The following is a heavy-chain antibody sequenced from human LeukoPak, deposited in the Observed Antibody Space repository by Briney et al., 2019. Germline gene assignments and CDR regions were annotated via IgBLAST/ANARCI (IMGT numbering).Heavy chain of an antibody. V-gene: IGHV3-23*01. CDR1: GFTFSTYA. CDR2: IGGGGPTT. D-gene: IGHD6-19*01. CDR3: ARGFLGGTDQYFDS. Sequence: GGSLRLSCAASGFTFSTYAMNWVRQAPAKGLEWVSTIGGGGPTTDYADSVKDRFTIPRDNSKNTLYLQMDSLRAEDTAVYFCARGFLGGTDQYFDSWGQGTLVTVSS. J-gene: IGHJ4*02.